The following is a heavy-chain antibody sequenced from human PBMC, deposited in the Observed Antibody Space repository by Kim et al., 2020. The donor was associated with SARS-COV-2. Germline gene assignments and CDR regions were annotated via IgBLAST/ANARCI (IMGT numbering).Heavy chain of an antibody. D-gene: IGHD1-1*01. V-gene: IGHV1-58*01. CDR3: AADNCTPSLQ. CDR2: KT. J-gene: IGHJ4*02. Sequence: KTNYAQKFQGRVTITRDMSTTTAFMELSSLRSEDTAVYYCAADNCTPSLQWGQGTLVTVSS.